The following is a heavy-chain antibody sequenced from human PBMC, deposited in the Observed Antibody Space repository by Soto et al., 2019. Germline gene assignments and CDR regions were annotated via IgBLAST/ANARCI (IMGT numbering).Heavy chain of an antibody. CDR2: INPRFGDT. D-gene: IGHD3-10*01. CDR1: GYTFTAYY. Sequence: QVQLVQSGAALKEPGDSVRVSCEASGYTFTAYYIHWVRQAPGQGLEWMGWINPRFGDTSYAQDFQGRVSMTSDTSISTVYMELSRLTSDDTAIYYCARNMDYYYGPGSGNGHGFWGQGTTVTVFS. J-gene: IGHJ6*02. V-gene: IGHV1-2*02. CDR3: ARNMDYYYGPGSGNGHGF.